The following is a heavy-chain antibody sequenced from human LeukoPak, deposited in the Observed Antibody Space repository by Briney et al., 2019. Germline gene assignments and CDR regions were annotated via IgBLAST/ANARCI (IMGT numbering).Heavy chain of an antibody. V-gene: IGHV4-59*11. CDR2: ISHIGRT. CDR3: ARLSRIATAGAYSYHSLDI. D-gene: IGHD6-13*01. Sequence: SETLSLTCAVSGDSFSSHYWTWIRQSPGTGLEWIGYISHIGRTNYNPSLKSRVTISIDTSKNQFSLKLRSVTAADTAIYSCARLSRIATAGAYSYHSLDIWGQGTTVTVSS. J-gene: IGHJ6*02. CDR1: GDSFSSHY.